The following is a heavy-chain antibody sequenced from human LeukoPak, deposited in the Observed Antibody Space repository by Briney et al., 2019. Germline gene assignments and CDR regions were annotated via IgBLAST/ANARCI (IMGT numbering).Heavy chain of an antibody. CDR1: GGSISSSSYY. CDR2: IYYSGST. J-gene: IGHJ4*02. CDR3: ARGGSYSYYFDY. V-gene: IGHV4-39*01. D-gene: IGHD1-26*01. Sequence: SETLSLTCTVSGGSISSSSYYWGWIRQPPGKGLEWIGSIYYSGSTYHNPSLKSRVTIPVDTSKNQFSLKLSSVTAADTAVYYCARGGSYSYYFDYWGQGTLVTVSS.